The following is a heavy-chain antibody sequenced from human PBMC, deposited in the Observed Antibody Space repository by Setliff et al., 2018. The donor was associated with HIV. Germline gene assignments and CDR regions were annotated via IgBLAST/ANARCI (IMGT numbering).Heavy chain of an antibody. CDR1: GFTFSNSW. J-gene: IGHJ5*01. CDR3: ARGGANPSWFDS. V-gene: IGHV3-74*03. D-gene: IGHD3-16*01. Sequence: ETLSLSCAASGFTFSNSWMHWVRQAPGKGLVWVSRINTDGSSATYADSVKGRFTNSRDNAKNTLYLQMDSLRAEDTAVYYCARGGANPSWFDSWGQGTLVTVSS. CDR2: INTDGSSA.